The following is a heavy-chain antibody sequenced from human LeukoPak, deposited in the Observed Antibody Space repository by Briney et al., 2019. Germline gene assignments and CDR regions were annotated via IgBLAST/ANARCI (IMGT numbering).Heavy chain of an antibody. V-gene: IGHV3-23*01. CDR1: GFTFTSQG. D-gene: IGHD1-26*01. J-gene: IGHJ4*02. CDR3: AKVHLTGSYYFFDN. CDR2: ITGSADKT. Sequence: GGSLRLSCAASGFTFTSQGMAWVRQAPGKGLEWVSAITGSADKTFYADSVKGRFTISRDNSKNTLYLQMNSLRAEDTAVYYCAKVHLTGSYYFFDNWGQGTLVTVSS.